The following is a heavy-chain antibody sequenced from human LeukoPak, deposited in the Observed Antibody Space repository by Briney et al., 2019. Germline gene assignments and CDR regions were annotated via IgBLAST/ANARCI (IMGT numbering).Heavy chain of an antibody. Sequence: GGSLRLSCAASGFTFSSYSMNWVRQAPGKGLEWVSYISSSSSTIYYADSVKGRFTISRDNAKNSLFLQMNSLRAGDTAVYYCARARGSYSFDYWGHGTLLTVSS. CDR1: GFTFSSYS. J-gene: IGHJ4*01. V-gene: IGHV3-48*04. CDR3: ARARGSYSFDY. D-gene: IGHD3-10*01. CDR2: ISSSSSTI.